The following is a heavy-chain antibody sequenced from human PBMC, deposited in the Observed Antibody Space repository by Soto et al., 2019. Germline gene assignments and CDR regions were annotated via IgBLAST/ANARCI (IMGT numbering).Heavy chain of an antibody. CDR3: GTETCRRLLISEMLEVGQETMD. Sequence: GGSLRLSFAASGFTFSSYGMHWVRQAPGKGLEWVAVIWYDGSNKYYADSVKGRFTISRDNSKNTLYLQMNSLRAEDTAVYYCGTETCRRLLISEMLEVGQETMD. J-gene: IGHJ6*03. V-gene: IGHV3-33*01. CDR2: IWYDGSNK. D-gene: IGHD3-22*01. CDR1: GFTFSSYG.